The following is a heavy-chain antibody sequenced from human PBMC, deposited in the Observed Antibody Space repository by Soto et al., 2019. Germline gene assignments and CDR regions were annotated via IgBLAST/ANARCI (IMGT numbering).Heavy chain of an antibody. J-gene: IGHJ6*02. CDR3: ARHNGPLYIGYYYDMDV. CDR2: IYLGGSI. CDR1: GASISSYY. V-gene: IGHV4-59*08. D-gene: IGHD4-4*01. Sequence: SETLSLTCSVSGASISSYYYTWIRQTPGKGLEWIGYIYLGGSINYNPSLKSRVTISVDTSKNQFSLKLSSVTAADTAVYYCARHNGPLYIGYYYDMDVWGQGTTVT.